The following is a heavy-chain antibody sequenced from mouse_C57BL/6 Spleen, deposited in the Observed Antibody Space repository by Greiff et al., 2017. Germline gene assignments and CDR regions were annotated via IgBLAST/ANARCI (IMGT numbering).Heavy chain of an antibody. CDR2: IRNKANGYTT. D-gene: IGHD2-2*01. J-gene: IGHJ1*03. CDR3: AGNGGGYPWYFDV. Sequence: DVKLVESGGGLVQPGGSLSLSCAASGFTFTDYYMSWVRQPPGKALEWLGFIRNKANGYTTEYSASVKGRSTISRGNSQSILYLQMNALRAEDSATYYCAGNGGGYPWYFDVWGTGTTVTVSS. V-gene: IGHV7-3*01. CDR1: GFTFTDYY.